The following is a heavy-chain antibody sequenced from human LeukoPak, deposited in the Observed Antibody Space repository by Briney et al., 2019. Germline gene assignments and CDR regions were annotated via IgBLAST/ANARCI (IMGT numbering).Heavy chain of an antibody. CDR1: GFTFSSYE. CDR3: AKDRASFSGSSDFDY. CDR2: ISSSGSTI. Sequence: GGSLRLSCAASGFTFSSYEMNWVRQAPGKGLEWVSYISSSGSTIYYADSVKGRFTISRDNAKNSLYLQMTSLRAEDTALYYCAKDRASFSGSSDFDYWGQGTLVTFSS. D-gene: IGHD1-26*01. J-gene: IGHJ4*02. V-gene: IGHV3-48*03.